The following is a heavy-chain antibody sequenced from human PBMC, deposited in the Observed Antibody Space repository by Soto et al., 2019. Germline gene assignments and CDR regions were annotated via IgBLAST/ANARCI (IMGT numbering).Heavy chain of an antibody. Sequence: EVQLVESGGGLVQPGGSLRLSCAASGFSISYYWMSWVRHAPGKGLLWVSRIKNDGSITTYAESVKGRFTISRDNAKNTLYLQMNRLRVEDTAVYYCARSDWLEPLGQGTLVTV. CDR1: GFSISYYW. J-gene: IGHJ5*02. CDR3: ARSDWLEP. CDR2: IKNDGSIT. V-gene: IGHV3-74*01.